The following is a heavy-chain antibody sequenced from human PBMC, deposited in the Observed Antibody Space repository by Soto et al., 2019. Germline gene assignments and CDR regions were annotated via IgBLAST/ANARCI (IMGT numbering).Heavy chain of an antibody. J-gene: IGHJ3*02. Sequence: GGSLRLSCAASGFTFDDYAMHWVRQAPGKGLEWVSGISWNSGSIGYADSVKGRFTISRDNAKNSLYLQMNSLRAEDTALYYCAKSIWGSYSGAFDIWGQGTMVTVSS. CDR2: ISWNSGSI. CDR3: AKSIWGSYSGAFDI. D-gene: IGHD3-16*01. CDR1: GFTFDDYA. V-gene: IGHV3-9*01.